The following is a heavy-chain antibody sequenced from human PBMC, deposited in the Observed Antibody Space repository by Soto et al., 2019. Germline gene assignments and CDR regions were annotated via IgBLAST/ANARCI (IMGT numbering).Heavy chain of an antibody. J-gene: IGHJ4*02. D-gene: IGHD1-26*01. CDR2: IYNSGRT. CDR1: GGSISNHP. V-gene: IGHV4-59*08. CDR3: AGDIPSGSYRFDY. Sequence: QVQLQESGPGLVKPSETLSLTCTVSGGSISNHPWSWIRQAPGKGLEWIGYIYNSGRTIYNPSFRSRVTILLDKSKNQFTLNLGSVTAADTAIYYCAGDIPSGSYRFDYWGQGTLVTVSS.